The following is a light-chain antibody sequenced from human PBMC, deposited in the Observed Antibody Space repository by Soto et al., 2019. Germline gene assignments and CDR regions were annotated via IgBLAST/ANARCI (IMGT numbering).Light chain of an antibody. CDR2: DAS. V-gene: IGKV3-11*01. J-gene: IGKJ2*01. CDR3: QQRSNWPPYT. Sequence: EIVLTQSPATLSLSPGERATLSCRASQSVSSYLAWYQQKPGQAPRLLIYDASNRATGIPARFSSSGSGTDFTLTISSLEHKDFAVYYCQQRSNWPPYTFGQGTKLEIK. CDR1: QSVSSY.